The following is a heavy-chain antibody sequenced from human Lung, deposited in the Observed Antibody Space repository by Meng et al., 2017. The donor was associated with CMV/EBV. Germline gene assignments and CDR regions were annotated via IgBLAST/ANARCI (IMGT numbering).Heavy chain of an antibody. CDR2: INQDGNEE. J-gene: IGHJ6*02. V-gene: IGHV3-7*01. Sequence: GGSLRLXCAASGFTFSSYWMSWVRQAPGKGLEWVANINQDGNEEYYVDSLKGRFTISRDNAKNSLYLQMTSMRAEDTAVYYCARDGTLSTYYYYYGMDVWXQGTTVTVSS. CDR3: ARDGTLSTYYYYYGMDV. CDR1: GFTFSSYW.